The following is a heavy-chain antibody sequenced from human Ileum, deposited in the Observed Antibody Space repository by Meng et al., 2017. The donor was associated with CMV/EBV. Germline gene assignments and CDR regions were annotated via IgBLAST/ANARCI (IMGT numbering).Heavy chain of an antibody. CDR2: IRYDGSNK. D-gene: IGHD3-10*01. CDR3: AKGRLWFGENDY. Sequence: CAASGFTFSSYGMHWFRQAPGKGLEWVAFIRYDGSNKYYADSVKGRFTISRDNSKNTLYLQMNSLRAEDTAVYYCAKGRLWFGENDYWGQGTLVTVSS. CDR1: GFTFSSYG. V-gene: IGHV3-30*02. J-gene: IGHJ4*02.